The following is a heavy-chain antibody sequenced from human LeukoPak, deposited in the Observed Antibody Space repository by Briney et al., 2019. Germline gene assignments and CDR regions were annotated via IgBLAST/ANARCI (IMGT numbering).Heavy chain of an antibody. J-gene: IGHJ4*02. V-gene: IGHV4-34*01. D-gene: IGHD3-10*01. CDR3: ARDYYGSGTRLPPFDY. CDR2: INHSGST. CDR1: GGSFSGYY. Sequence: SETLSLTCAAYGGSFSGYYWSWIRQPPGKGLEWIGEINHSGSTNYNPSLKSRVTISVDTSKNQFSLKLSSVTAADTAVYYCARDYYGSGTRLPPFDYWGQGTLVTVSS.